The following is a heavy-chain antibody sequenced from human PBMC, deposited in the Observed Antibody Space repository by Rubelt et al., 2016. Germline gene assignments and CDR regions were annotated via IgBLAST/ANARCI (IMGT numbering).Heavy chain of an antibody. Sequence: QVQLQQWGAGLLKPSETLSLTCAVYGGSFSGYYWSWIRQPPGKGLEWIGEINHSGSTNYNPSLKSRVTISVDTSKNQFSLRPGPVTAADTAVYYWARGVAAAGSSYYYGMDVWGRGTTVTVSS. CDR1: GGSFSGYY. D-gene: IGHD6-13*01. CDR3: ARGVAAAGSSYYYGMDV. J-gene: IGHJ6*02. V-gene: IGHV4-34*01. CDR2: INHSGST.